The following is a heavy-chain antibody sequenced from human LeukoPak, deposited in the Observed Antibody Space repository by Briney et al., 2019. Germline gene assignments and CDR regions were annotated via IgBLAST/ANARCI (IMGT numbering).Heavy chain of an antibody. Sequence: GASVKVSCKASGYTFTSYGISWVRQAPGQGLEWMGWISAYNGNTNYAQKLQGRVTMTTDTSTRTAYMELRSLRSDDTAVYYCARARWDFWSGYYSYYFDYWGQGTLVTVSS. CDR2: ISAYNGNT. D-gene: IGHD3-3*01. V-gene: IGHV1-18*01. CDR3: ARARWDFWSGYYSYYFDY. J-gene: IGHJ4*02. CDR1: GYTFTSYG.